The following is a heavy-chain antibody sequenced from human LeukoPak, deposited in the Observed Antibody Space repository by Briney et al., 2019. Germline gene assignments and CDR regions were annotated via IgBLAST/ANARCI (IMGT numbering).Heavy chain of an antibody. D-gene: IGHD2-2*01. J-gene: IGHJ6*02. CDR1: GGSISSYY. CDR2: IYYSGST. Sequence: SETLSLTCTVSGGSISSYYWSWIRQPPGKGLEWIGHIYYSGSTNYNPSLKSRVTISIDTSKNQFSLRLNSVTAADTAVYYCARAPIVVVPAAYFYYYYGMDVWGQGTTVTVSS. V-gene: IGHV4-59*01. CDR3: ARAPIVVVPAAYFYYYYGMDV.